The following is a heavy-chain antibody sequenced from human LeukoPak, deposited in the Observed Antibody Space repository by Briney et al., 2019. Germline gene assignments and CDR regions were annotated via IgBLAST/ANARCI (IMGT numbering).Heavy chain of an antibody. V-gene: IGHV3-15*01. CDR2: IKGETAAGAP. J-gene: IGHJ4*02. Sequence: GSLRLSCAASGFTFTSAWMSWVRQAPGKGLEWVGRIKGETAAGAPDYVASVKGRFTISRDDSKDTLFLQMNSLKTEDTAAYYCITGDYDFWSGFYSPNHFFDYWGQGTLVTVSS. CDR1: GFTFTSAW. D-gene: IGHD3-3*01. CDR3: ITGDYDFWSGFYSPNHFFDY.